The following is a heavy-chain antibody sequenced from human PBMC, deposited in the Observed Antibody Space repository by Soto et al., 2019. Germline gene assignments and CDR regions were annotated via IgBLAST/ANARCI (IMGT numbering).Heavy chain of an antibody. Sequence: GASVKVSCKASGYTFTSYYMHWVRQAPGQGLEWMGIINPSGGSTSYAQKFQGRVTMTRDTSTSTVYMELSSLRSEDTAVYYCAGPWGTDRSYYCYGMDVWGQGTTVTVSS. V-gene: IGHV1-46*01. CDR1: GYTFTSYY. CDR2: INPSGGST. J-gene: IGHJ6*02. D-gene: IGHD7-27*01. CDR3: AGPWGTDRSYYCYGMDV.